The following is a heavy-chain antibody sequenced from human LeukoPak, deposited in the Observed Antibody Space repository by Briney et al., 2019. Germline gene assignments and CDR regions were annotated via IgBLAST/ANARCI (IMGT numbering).Heavy chain of an antibody. V-gene: IGHV4-39*07. CDR3: AKNPHHDDDADEGFDY. J-gene: IGHJ4*02. CDR2: ISYTGNT. D-gene: IGHD3-16*01. Sequence: SETLSLTCTVSGDSFRSSLYYWGWIRQPPGKGLEWIGQISYTGNTYYNPSLKSRVTISLDTSKNQFSLNLSSVTAADTAIYYCAKNPHHDDDADEGFDYWGQGTLVTVSS. CDR1: GDSFRSSLYY.